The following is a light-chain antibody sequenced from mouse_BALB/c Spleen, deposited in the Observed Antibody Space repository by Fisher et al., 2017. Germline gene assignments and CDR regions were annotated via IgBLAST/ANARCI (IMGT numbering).Light chain of an antibody. CDR1: SSVSY. Sequence: IVMTQSTAIMSASPGEKVTMTCSASSSVSYMYWYQQKPGSSPKPWIYRTSNLASGVPVRFSGSGSGTSYSLTISRMEAEDAATYYCQQWSSYPPMTFGGGTKLEIK. V-gene: IGKV4-55*01. CDR3: QQWSSYPPMT. J-gene: IGKJ1*01. CDR2: RTS.